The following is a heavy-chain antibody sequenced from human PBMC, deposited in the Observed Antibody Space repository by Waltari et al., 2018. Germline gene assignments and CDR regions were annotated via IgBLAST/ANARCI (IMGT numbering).Heavy chain of an antibody. CDR2: SYSGGST. CDR1: VFSVSGVY. J-gene: IGHJ5*02. CDR3: ARPVGNET. V-gene: IGHV3-53*01. D-gene: IGHD1-26*01. Sequence: EVQLVESGGGLVQPGGSLRLSCAASVFSVSGVYMPWVRQAPGKGREWVSISYSGGSTDDADAVKGRFTISRDNSKNTVCLQMNSLRVDDTAVYYCARPVGNETWGQGTLVTVSS.